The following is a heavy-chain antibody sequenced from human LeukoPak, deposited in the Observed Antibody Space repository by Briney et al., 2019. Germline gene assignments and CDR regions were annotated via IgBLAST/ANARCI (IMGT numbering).Heavy chain of an antibody. J-gene: IGHJ4*02. CDR2: ISSSGSTI. D-gene: IGHD3-16*02. CDR1: GFTFSSYE. V-gene: IGHV3-48*03. Sequence: GSLRLSCAASGFTFSSYEMNWVRQAPGKGLEWVSYISSSGSTIYYADSVKSRFTISRDNAKNSLYLQMNSLRAEDTAVYYCARGIFTFGGVIANFDYWGQGTLVTVSS. CDR3: ARGIFTFGGVIANFDY.